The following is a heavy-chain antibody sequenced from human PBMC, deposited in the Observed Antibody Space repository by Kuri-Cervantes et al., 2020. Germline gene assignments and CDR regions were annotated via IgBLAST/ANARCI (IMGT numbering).Heavy chain of an antibody. CDR2: LSNTI. J-gene: IGHJ3*02. V-gene: IGHV3-48*04. D-gene: IGHD4-17*01. CDR1: GFIFSSYW. Sequence: GGSLRLSCAASGFIFSSYWMSWVRQAPGKGLELISYLSNTIYYRDSVKGRFTMSRDNAKNSLYLQMNSLRAEDTAVYYCARGPPYGDAFDIWGQGTMVTVSS. CDR3: ARGPPYGDAFDI.